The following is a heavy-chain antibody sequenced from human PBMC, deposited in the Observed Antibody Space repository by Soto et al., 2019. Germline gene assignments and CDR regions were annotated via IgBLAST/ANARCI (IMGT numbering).Heavy chain of an antibody. CDR2: ISYDGSNK. J-gene: IGHJ3*02. Sequence: QVQLVESGGGVVQPGRSLRLSCAASGFTFSSYGMHWVRQAPGKGLEWVAVISYDGSNKYYADSVKGRFTISRDNSKNTMYLQMNRLRAEDTAVYYCAKHTERLGYCSSTSCYRGAFDIWGQGTMVTVSS. V-gene: IGHV3-30*18. CDR1: GFTFSSYG. D-gene: IGHD2-2*01. CDR3: AKHTERLGYCSSTSCYRGAFDI.